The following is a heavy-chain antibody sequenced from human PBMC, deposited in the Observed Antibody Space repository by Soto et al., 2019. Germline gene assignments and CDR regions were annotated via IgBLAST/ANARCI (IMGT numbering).Heavy chain of an antibody. V-gene: IGHV4-59*01. Sequence: QVQLQESGPGLVKPSESLSLTCAVSGGSISSYYWSWIRQPPGKGLEWIGYIYYSGSTNYNPSLKSRLTISVDTTKNQLSLKLTSVTAADTAVYYCARSRYTSGWWTPPFDYWGQGTLVTVSS. CDR1: GGSISSYY. CDR2: IYYSGST. D-gene: IGHD6-19*01. CDR3: ARSRYTSGWWTPPFDY. J-gene: IGHJ4*02.